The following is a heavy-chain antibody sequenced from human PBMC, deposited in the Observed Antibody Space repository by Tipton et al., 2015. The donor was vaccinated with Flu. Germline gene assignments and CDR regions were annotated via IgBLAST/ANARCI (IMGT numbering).Heavy chain of an antibody. CDR3: ARDFGPAPTVPAAMSRGDY. J-gene: IGHJ4*02. V-gene: IGHV4-38-2*02. Sequence: GLVKPSETLSLTCAVSGYSISSGYYWGWIRQPPGKGLEWIGSIYHSGSTYYNPSLKSRVTISVDTSKNQFSLKLSSVTAADTAVYYCARDFGPAPTVPAAMSRGDYWGQGTLVTVSS. D-gene: IGHD2-2*01. CDR1: GYSISSGYY. CDR2: IYHSGST.